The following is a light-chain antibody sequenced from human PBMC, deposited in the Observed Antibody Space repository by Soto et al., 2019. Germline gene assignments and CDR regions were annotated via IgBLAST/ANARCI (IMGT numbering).Light chain of an antibody. V-gene: IGKV3-20*01. J-gene: IGKJ1*01. CDR2: KVS. CDR3: QQYDTSPPT. Sequence: QQRPGHSPRRLIYKVSNRDSGVPDRFSGSGSGTDFTLTISRLEPEDFAVYFCQQYDTSPPTFGQGTKVDIK.